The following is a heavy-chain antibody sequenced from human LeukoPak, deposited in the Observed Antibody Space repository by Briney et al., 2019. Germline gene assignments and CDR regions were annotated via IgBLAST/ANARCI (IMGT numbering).Heavy chain of an antibody. CDR3: ARDRLSPTLKTPPQRYMDV. D-gene: IGHD3-16*02. J-gene: IGHJ6*03. CDR2: NYYRGST. CDR1: GGSISSHY. Sequence: PSETLSLTRTVSGGSISSHYWSWIRQPPGKGLEWIGYNYYRGSTNYNPSLKSRVTISVDTSKNQFSLKLSSVTAADTAVYYCARDRLSPTLKTPPQRYMDVWGKGTTVTVSS. V-gene: IGHV4-59*11.